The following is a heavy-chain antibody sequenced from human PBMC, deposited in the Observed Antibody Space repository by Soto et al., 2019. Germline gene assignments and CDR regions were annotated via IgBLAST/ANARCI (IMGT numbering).Heavy chain of an antibody. J-gene: IGHJ6*03. CDR2: IYSGGST. D-gene: IGHD4-4*01. CDR3: ARLRAVTYYYYYMDV. Sequence: TGGSLRLSCAASGFTVSSNYMSWVRQAPWKGLEWVSVIYSGGSTYYADSVKGRFTISRHNSKNTLYLQMNSLRAEDTAVYYCARLRAVTYYYYYMDVWGKGTTVTVSS. CDR1: GFTVSSNY. V-gene: IGHV3-53*04.